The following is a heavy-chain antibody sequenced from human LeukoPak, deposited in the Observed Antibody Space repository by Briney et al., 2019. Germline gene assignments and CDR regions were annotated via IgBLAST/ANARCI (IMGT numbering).Heavy chain of an antibody. Sequence: PGGSLRLSCAASGFTFNKDGMHWVRQAPGKGLEWVTFIGYDGNTKYYADSVRGRFTISRDNLKNTLYLQMNSLRAEDAAVYYCAKDRSTNWSLDYWGQGTLVIVSS. CDR3: AKDRSTNWSLDY. CDR2: IGYDGNTK. V-gene: IGHV3-30*02. CDR1: GFTFNKDG. J-gene: IGHJ4*02. D-gene: IGHD6-13*01.